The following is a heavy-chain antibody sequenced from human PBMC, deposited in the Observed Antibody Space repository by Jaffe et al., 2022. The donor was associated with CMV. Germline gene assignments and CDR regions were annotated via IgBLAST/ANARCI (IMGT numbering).Heavy chain of an antibody. CDR1: GFTFSQYW. J-gene: IGHJ4*02. D-gene: IGHD6-19*01. CDR2: IKQDGSEM. CDR3: VGSPGWLLEY. Sequence: EVQLVESGGGLVQPGGSLRLSCAASGFTFSQYWMNWVRQAPGKGLEWVANIKQDGSEMYYMDSVKGRFTISRDNAKSSLYLQLNSLRAEDTAVYYCVGSPGWLLEYWGQGLLVTVSS. V-gene: IGHV3-7*03.